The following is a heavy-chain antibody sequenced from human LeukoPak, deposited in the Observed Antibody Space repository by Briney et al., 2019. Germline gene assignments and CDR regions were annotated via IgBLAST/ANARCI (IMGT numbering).Heavy chain of an antibody. J-gene: IGHJ3*02. CDR2: IYASGST. CDR3: ARGNYYDSRNAFDI. Sequence: SETLSLTCTVSGGSISSYYWSWIRQPPGKGLEWIGRIYASGSTNYNPSLKSRVTMSVDTSKNQFSLQLSSVTAADTAVYYCARGNYYDSRNAFDIWGQGTTVTVSS. V-gene: IGHV4-4*07. D-gene: IGHD3-22*01. CDR1: GGSISSYY.